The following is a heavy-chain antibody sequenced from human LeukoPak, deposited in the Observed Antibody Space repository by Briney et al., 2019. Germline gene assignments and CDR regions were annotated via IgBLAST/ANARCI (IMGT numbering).Heavy chain of an antibody. CDR3: AKLKGGIAARPFDY. J-gene: IGHJ4*02. V-gene: IGHV3-23*01. D-gene: IGHD6-6*01. Sequence: PGGSLRLSCAASGFTFSSYAMSWVRQAPGKGLEGGSAIIGSGGSTYYADSVKGRFTTSRYNSKNTLYLQMNSLRAEDTAVYYCAKLKGGIAARPFDYWGQGTLVTVSS. CDR2: IIGSGGST. CDR1: GFTFSSYA.